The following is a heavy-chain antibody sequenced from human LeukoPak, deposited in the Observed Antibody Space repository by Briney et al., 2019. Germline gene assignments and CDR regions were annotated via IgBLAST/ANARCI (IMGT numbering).Heavy chain of an antibody. Sequence: GGSLRLSCAASGFTFSDYYMARIRQAPGEGLTWISYVTGASTTMYYADSVKGRFTISRDNAKNLLYLQMDSLRAEDTAVYYCARDATSISASGGYFDLWGRGTLVTVSS. CDR2: VTGASTTM. CDR1: GFTFSDYY. CDR3: ARDATSISASGGYFDL. V-gene: IGHV3-11*04. J-gene: IGHJ2*01. D-gene: IGHD6-6*01.